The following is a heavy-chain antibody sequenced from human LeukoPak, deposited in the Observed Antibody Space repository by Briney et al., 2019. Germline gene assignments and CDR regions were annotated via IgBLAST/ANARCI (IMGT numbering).Heavy chain of an antibody. CDR2: ISSGTSYI. Sequence: PGGSLRLSCAASGFTFSGYWMSWVRQAPGKGLEWVSSISSGTSYIYYADSVKGRFTISRDNAKNSLYLQMNSLRAEDTALYYCARGDGPIDYWGQGTLVTVSS. CDR1: GFTFSGYW. V-gene: IGHV3-21*01. J-gene: IGHJ4*02. CDR3: ARGDGPIDY.